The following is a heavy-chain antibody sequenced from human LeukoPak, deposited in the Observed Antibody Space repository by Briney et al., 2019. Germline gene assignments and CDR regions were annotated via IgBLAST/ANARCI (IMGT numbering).Heavy chain of an antibody. CDR2: TYYRSKWYN. Sequence: SQTLSLTCAISGDSVSSNSVAWNWVRQSPSRGLEWLGRTYYRSKWYNEYAVSVKSRIIINPDTSKNQLSLQLNSVTPEDTAVYYCARDRATLGYFDLWGRGTLVTVSS. V-gene: IGHV6-1*01. D-gene: IGHD3-10*01. CDR3: ARDRATLGYFDL. J-gene: IGHJ2*01. CDR1: GDSVSSNSVA.